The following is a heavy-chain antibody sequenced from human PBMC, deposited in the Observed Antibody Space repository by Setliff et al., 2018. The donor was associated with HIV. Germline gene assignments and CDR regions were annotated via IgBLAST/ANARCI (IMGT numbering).Heavy chain of an antibody. J-gene: IGHJ4*02. Sequence: PSETLSLTCAVYGGSVSGHYWGWFRQPPGKGLEWIGNIYHSGSTYYNPSLKSRVTISVDTSKNQFSLKLSSVTAADTAVYYCARWPPHRSSDYDQEYYFDYWGQGTLVTVSS. D-gene: IGHD3-22*01. CDR2: IYHSGST. V-gene: IGHV4-34*01. CDR1: GGSVSGHY. CDR3: ARWPPHRSSDYDQEYYFDY.